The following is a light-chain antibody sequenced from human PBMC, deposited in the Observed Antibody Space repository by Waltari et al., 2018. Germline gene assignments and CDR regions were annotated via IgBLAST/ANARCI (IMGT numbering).Light chain of an antibody. J-gene: IGKJ1*01. Sequence: DVVMTQSPLPPPATPGQPASIPRSLSQSLLNSGGNTFLDLFKQRTGQSPRRLIYQVSNRDSGVPDRFSGSGSGTDFTLKISRVEAEDVGVYYCMQGTHWPRTFGQGTKVEIK. CDR3: MQGTHWPRT. CDR2: QVS. V-gene: IGKV2-30*01. CDR1: QSLLNSGGNTF.